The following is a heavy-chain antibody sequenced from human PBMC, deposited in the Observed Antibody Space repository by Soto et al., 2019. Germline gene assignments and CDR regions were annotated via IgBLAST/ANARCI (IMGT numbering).Heavy chain of an antibody. CDR2: IYPDDSST. Sequence: GESLKISRKGSGYTFNNYWIGWLRQKPGKGLEWVGVIYPDDSSTTYGPSFQGQITFSGDKSISTAYLQWSSLKASDTAIYYCARRRYCKSSSCLTRNWLDPSGQGSLVTVSS. V-gene: IGHV5-51*01. CDR1: GYTFNNYW. CDR3: ARRRYCKSSSCLTRNWLDP. D-gene: IGHD2-2*01. J-gene: IGHJ5*02.